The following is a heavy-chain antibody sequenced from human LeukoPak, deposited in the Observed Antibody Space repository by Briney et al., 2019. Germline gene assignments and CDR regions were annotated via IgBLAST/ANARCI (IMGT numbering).Heavy chain of an antibody. CDR1: GFTLSDYY. D-gene: IGHD4-11*01. CDR2: ISGSSSSSIT. CDR3: ARAYSIFFDY. Sequence: GGSLRLSCAASGFTLSDYYMSGIRQAPGKGLEWVSFISGSSSSSITYYADSVKGRFTISRDNAKNSLYLQMNSLRADDTAVYYCARAYSIFFDYWGQGTLVSVSS. V-gene: IGHV3-11*06. J-gene: IGHJ4*02.